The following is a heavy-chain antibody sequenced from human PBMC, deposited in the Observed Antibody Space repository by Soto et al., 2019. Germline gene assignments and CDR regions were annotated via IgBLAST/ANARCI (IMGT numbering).Heavy chain of an antibody. CDR1: GFTFSSYG. CDR3: AKEGGLSGSYYISSSYYFDY. V-gene: IGHV3-30*18. Sequence: GSLRLSCVASGFTFSSYGMHWVRQAPGKGLEWVAIISYDGSNTYYADSVKGRFTISRDNSKNTLYLQMNSLRAEDTSVYYCAKEGGLSGSYYISSSYYFDYWGQGTLVTVS. J-gene: IGHJ4*02. CDR2: ISYDGSNT. D-gene: IGHD1-26*01.